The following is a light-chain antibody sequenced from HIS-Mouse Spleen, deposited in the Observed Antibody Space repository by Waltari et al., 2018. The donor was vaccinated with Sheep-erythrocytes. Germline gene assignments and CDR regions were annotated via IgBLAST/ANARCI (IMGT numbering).Light chain of an antibody. CDR3: CSYAGSYNHV. CDR2: DVS. V-gene: IGLV3-10*01. CDR1: ALPKKY. J-gene: IGLJ1*01. Sequence: SYQLTHPPSVSLSPVQTARITCSGDALPKKYSLWYQQKSGQAPVLVIYDVSKRPSGVPDRFSGSKSGNTASLTISGLQAEDEADYYCCSYAGSYNHVFATGTKVTVL.